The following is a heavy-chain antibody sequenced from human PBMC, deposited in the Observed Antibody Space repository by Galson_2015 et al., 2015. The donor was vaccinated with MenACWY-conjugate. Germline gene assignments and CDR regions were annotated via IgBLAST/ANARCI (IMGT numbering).Heavy chain of an antibody. CDR3: AKFKYSTSWSNTHGMDV. V-gene: IGHV3-23*01. CDR1: GFTFSSYA. CDR2: ISDSGYST. J-gene: IGHJ6*02. D-gene: IGHD2-2*01. Sequence: SLRLSCAASGFTFSSYAMTWVRQAPGKGLEWVSAISDSGYSTYYADSVKGRFTISRDNSKNTLYLQMNSLRAEDTAIYYCAKFKYSTSWSNTHGMDVWGQGTTVTVSS.